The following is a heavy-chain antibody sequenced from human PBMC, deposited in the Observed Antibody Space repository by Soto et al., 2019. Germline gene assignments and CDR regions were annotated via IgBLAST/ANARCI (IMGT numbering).Heavy chain of an antibody. CDR2: IIPILGIA. J-gene: IGHJ6*03. Sequence: QVQLVQSGAEVKKPGSSVKVSCKASGGTFSSYTISWVRQAPGQGLEWMGRIIPILGIANYAQKFQGRVTITADKSTSTAYMELSSLRSEDTAVYYCARGGCSSTCCLPTYYYYYYMDVWGKGTTVTVSS. CDR3: ARGGCSSTCCLPTYYYYYYMDV. CDR1: GGTFSSYT. D-gene: IGHD2-2*01. V-gene: IGHV1-69*02.